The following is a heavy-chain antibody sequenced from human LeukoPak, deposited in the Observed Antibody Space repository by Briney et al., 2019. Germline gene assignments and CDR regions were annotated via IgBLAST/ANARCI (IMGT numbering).Heavy chain of an antibody. CDR3: ARDVTPYCSSTSCYMSDY. Sequence: ASVKVSCKASGYTFTSYYMHWVRQAPGQGLEWMGIINPSGGSTSYAQKFQVRVTMTRDTSTSTVYMDLSSLRSEGTAVYYCARDVTPYCSSTSCYMSDYWGQETLVTVSS. CDR1: GYTFTSYY. CDR2: INPSGGST. J-gene: IGHJ4*02. V-gene: IGHV1-46*01. D-gene: IGHD2-2*02.